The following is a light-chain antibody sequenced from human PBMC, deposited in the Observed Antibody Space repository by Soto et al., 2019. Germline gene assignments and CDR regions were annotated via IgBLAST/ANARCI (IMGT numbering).Light chain of an antibody. Sequence: QLVLTQSSSASASLGSSVKLTCTLSSGRSSYIIAWHQQQPGKAPRYLMKVEGGGVYNKGSGVPDRFSGSSSGADRYLTISSHQVNDVADYYCEGWDSDGQVLGGATKVTVL. CDR1: SGRSSYI. CDR2: VEGGGVY. CDR3: EGWDSDGQV. J-gene: IGLJ2*01. V-gene: IGLV4-60*02.